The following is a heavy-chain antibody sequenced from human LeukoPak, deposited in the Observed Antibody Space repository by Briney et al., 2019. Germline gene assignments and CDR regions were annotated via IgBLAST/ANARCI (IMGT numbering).Heavy chain of an antibody. Sequence: GRSLRLSCAASGFILNSYGMHWVRQAPGKGLEWVADIWFDGKNEHFADSVKGRFAISRDNSKNTVYLQINSLRAEDTAVYYCARDGQCVNGVCHSPPGMDVWGQGTTVTVSS. D-gene: IGHD2-8*01. CDR1: GFILNSYG. V-gene: IGHV3-33*01. CDR3: ARDGQCVNGVCHSPPGMDV. CDR2: IWFDGKNE. J-gene: IGHJ6*02.